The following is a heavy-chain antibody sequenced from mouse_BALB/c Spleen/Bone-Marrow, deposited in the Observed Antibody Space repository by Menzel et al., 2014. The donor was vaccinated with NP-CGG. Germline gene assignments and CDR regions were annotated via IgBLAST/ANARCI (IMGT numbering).Heavy chain of an antibody. CDR3: TRGGNWDDFDY. CDR1: GFTFSSFG. V-gene: IGHV5-17*02. D-gene: IGHD4-1*01. J-gene: IGHJ2*01. Sequence: DVHLVESGGGLVQPGGSRKLSCAASGFTFSSFGMHWVRQAPEKGLEWVAYISSGSSTIFYADTVKGRFTVSRDSPKNTLFLQMTSLRSEDTAMYYCTRGGNWDDFDYWGQGTTLTVSS. CDR2: ISSGSSTI.